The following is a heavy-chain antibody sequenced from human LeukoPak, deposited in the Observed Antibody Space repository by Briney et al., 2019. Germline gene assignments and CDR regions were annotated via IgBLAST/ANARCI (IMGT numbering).Heavy chain of an antibody. Sequence: GGSLRLSCAASGFTFSSYAMSWVRQAPGKGLEGVSDISGSGGSTYYADSVKGRFTISRDNSKNTLYLQMNSLRAEDTAVYYCAKDLRYSSSWYYNGYWGQGTLVTVSS. V-gene: IGHV3-23*01. CDR2: ISGSGGST. CDR3: AKDLRYSSSWYYNGY. J-gene: IGHJ4*02. CDR1: GFTFSSYA. D-gene: IGHD6-13*01.